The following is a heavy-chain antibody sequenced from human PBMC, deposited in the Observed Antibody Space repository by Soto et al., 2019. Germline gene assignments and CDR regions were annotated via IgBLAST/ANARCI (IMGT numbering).Heavy chain of an antibody. CDR2: ISSSGTTI. Sequence: SGGSLRLSCADSGFTFSDYYMSWIRQAPGRGLEWVSYISSSGTTINYADSVKGRFTISRDNAKNSLYLQMNSLRAEDTAVYYCARSGHARTFDYWGQGTLVTVSS. CDR1: GFTFSDYY. D-gene: IGHD5-12*01. V-gene: IGHV3-11*01. J-gene: IGHJ4*02. CDR3: ARSGHARTFDY.